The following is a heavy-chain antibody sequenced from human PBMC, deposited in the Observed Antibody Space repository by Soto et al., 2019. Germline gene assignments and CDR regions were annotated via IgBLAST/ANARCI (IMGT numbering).Heavy chain of an antibody. J-gene: IGHJ6*02. CDR3: ARDQRHYDIFTGYYFYGMDV. V-gene: IGHV1-46*01. D-gene: IGHD3-9*01. CDR1: GSSLTGYY. CDR2: INPSGGST. Sequence: ALVKGSCKAFGSSLTGYYVHWVRQAPGQGLDWMGIINPSGGSTSFSQKFQDRVTMTRDTSTSTVYMELSSLRSDDTAVYYCARDQRHYDIFTGYYFYGMDVWVQGTTVTVAS.